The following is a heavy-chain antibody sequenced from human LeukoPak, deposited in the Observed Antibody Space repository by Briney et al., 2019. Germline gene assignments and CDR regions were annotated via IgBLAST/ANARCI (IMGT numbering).Heavy chain of an antibody. D-gene: IGHD5-12*01. J-gene: IGHJ4*02. V-gene: IGHV3-48*03. CDR2: ISSSGSTL. CDR1: GFTFSSYE. Sequence: GGSLRLSCAASGFTFSSYELNWVRQSPGKGLEWISYISSSGSTLYYADSVKGRFTISRDDAKNSLYLQMSSLRGDDTAMYYCAGERGGYGFYWGQGTLVTVSS. CDR3: AGERGGYGFY.